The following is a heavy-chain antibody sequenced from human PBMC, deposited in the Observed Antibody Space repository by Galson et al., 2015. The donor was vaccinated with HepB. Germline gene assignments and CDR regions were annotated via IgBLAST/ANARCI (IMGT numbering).Heavy chain of an antibody. CDR3: ARPQMEDLGLMRSPYVIGV. J-gene: IGHJ6*02. CDR1: GGTFSTYA. D-gene: IGHD2-8*01. V-gene: IGHV1-69*05. Sequence: SVKVSCKVSGGTFSTYAISWVRQAPGQGLQWIGGIIPMFGLPNYAQKFQGRVTISTDASRSTAYMELTSLRSEDTAVYFCARPQMEDLGLMRSPYVIGVWGQGTTVTVSS. CDR2: IIPMFGLP.